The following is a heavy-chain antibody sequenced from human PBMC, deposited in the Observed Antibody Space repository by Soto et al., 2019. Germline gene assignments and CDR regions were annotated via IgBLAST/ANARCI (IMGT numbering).Heavy chain of an antibody. CDR3: ARGDCVGGSCYSLAGSFYYYMDV. D-gene: IGHD2-15*01. J-gene: IGHJ6*03. V-gene: IGHV3-74*01. CDR2: IKSDGSVS. Sequence: EVKLVESGGGLAQPGGSLRLSCAASGFTFSNYWMYWVRQAPGQGLVWVSRIKSDGSVSRYADSVKGRLTISRDNVKNTLYLQMNSLRVEDTAVYYCARGDCVGGSCYSLAGSFYYYMDVWGKGTTVAVFS. CDR1: GFTFSNYW.